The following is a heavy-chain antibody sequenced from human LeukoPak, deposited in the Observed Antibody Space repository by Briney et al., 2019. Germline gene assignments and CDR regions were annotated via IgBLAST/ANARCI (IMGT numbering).Heavy chain of an antibody. CDR3: AKGPTMGYCSSTSCYQVGGGYYYYGMDV. V-gene: IGHV3-9*01. CDR1: GFTFYDYA. J-gene: IGHJ6*02. CDR2: ISWNSGSI. D-gene: IGHD2-2*01. Sequence: GRSLRLSCAASGFTFYDYAMHWVRHAPGKGLEWVSGISWNSGSIGYADSVKGRFTISRDNAKNSLYLQMNSLRAEDTALYYCAKGPTMGYCSSTSCYQVGGGYYYYGMDVWGQGTTVTVSS.